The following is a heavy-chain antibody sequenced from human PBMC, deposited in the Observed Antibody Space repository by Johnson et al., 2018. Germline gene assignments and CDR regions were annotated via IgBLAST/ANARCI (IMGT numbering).Heavy chain of an antibody. V-gene: IGHV3-30*18. CDR3: AKESGSYYIENAFDI. CDR1: GFTFSSYA. Sequence: QVQLVQSGGGVVQPGRSLRLSCAASGFTFSSYAMNWVRQAPGKGLEWVAVISYDGSNKKYADSVKGRFTISRDNSKNTLYQQMNSLRAEDTAVYYCAKESGSYYIENAFDIWGQGTMVTVSS. J-gene: IGHJ3*02. D-gene: IGHD1-26*01. CDR2: ISYDGSNK.